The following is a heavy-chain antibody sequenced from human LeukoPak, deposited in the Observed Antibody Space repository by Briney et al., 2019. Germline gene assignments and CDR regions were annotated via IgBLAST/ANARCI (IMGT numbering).Heavy chain of an antibody. D-gene: IGHD6-13*01. Sequence: ASVKVSCKASGGTFSSYAISWMRQAPGQGLEWMGRIIPILGIANYAQKFQGRVTITADKSTSTAYMELSSLRSEDTAVYYCAREQQLVRDGYYYYGMDVWGQGTTVTVSS. V-gene: IGHV1-69*04. J-gene: IGHJ6*02. CDR2: IIPILGIA. CDR3: AREQQLVRDGYYYYGMDV. CDR1: GGTFSSYA.